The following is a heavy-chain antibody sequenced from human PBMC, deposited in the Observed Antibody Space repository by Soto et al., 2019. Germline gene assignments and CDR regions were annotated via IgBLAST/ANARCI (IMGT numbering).Heavy chain of an antibody. Sequence: PSETLSLTCAVSGYSISRGYYWGWIRQPPGKGLEWIGSIFHSGSTYYNPSLKSRVTISVDTSKNQFSLKLSSVTAADTAVYYCARVGKFLEWLLQDNWFDPWGQGTLVTVSS. J-gene: IGHJ5*02. V-gene: IGHV4-38-2*01. CDR2: IFHSGST. D-gene: IGHD3-3*01. CDR3: ARVGKFLEWLLQDNWFDP. CDR1: GYSISRGYY.